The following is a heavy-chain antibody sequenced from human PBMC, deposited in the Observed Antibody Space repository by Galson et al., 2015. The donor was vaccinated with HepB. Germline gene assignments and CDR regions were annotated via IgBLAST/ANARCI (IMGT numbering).Heavy chain of an antibody. CDR3: VRGSNDYLSVDV. D-gene: IGHD2/OR15-2a*01. CDR1: GITFSDYW. J-gene: IGHJ6*02. CDR2: IDNDGSST. V-gene: IGHV3-74*01. Sequence: SLRLSCAASGITFSDYWMHWVRQAPGKGLVWVSRIDNDGSSTDYADSVKGRFTISRDNARDTLYLQMNSLRGEDTAVYYCVRGSNDYLSVDVWGQGTTVTVSS.